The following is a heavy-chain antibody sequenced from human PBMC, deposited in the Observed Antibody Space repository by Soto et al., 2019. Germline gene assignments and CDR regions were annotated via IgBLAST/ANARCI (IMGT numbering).Heavy chain of an antibody. D-gene: IGHD3-16*01. CDR3: TTEPSYYYFDY. Sequence: PGGSLRLSCAASGFTFSNVWMNWVRQAPGKGPEWVGRIKNKPDGETTDYAAPVRGRFAISRDDSKDTLYLQMYSLKPEDTAVYYCTTEPSYYYFDYWGQGTQVTVSS. CDR2: IKNKPDGETT. J-gene: IGHJ4*02. CDR1: GFTFSNVW. V-gene: IGHV3-15*07.